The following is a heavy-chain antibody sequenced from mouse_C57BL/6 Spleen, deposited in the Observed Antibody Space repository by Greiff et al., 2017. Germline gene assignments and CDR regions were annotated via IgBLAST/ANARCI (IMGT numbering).Heavy chain of an antibody. Sequence: EVQRVESEGGLVQPGSSMKLSCTASGFTFSDYYMAWVRQVPEKGLEWVANINYDGSSTYYLDSLKSRFIISRDNAKNILYLQMSSLKSEDTATYYCARGELLRRYFDYWGQGTTLTVSS. CDR2: INYDGSST. CDR3: ARGELLRRYFDY. J-gene: IGHJ2*01. V-gene: IGHV5-16*01. CDR1: GFTFSDYY.